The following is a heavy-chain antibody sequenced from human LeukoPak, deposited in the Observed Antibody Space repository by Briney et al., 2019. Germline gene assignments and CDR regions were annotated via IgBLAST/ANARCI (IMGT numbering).Heavy chain of an antibody. J-gene: IGHJ4*02. Sequence: GGSLRLSCAASGFTFSSYSMNWVRQAAGKGLEWVSSISSSSSYIYYADSVKGRFTISRDNAKNSLYLQMNSLRAEDTAVYYCAREGTHGGSSQPDYWGQGTLVTVSS. CDR2: ISSSSSYI. CDR1: GFTFSSYS. CDR3: AREGTHGGSSQPDY. D-gene: IGHD6-6*01. V-gene: IGHV3-21*01.